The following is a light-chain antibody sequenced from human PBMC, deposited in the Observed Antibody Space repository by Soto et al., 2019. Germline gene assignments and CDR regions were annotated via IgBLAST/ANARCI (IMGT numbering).Light chain of an antibody. Sequence: QSALTQPASVSGSPGQSITISCTGTSSDVGSYNYVAWYQQFPGKTPKLMIYEVRNRPSGVSSRFSGSKSGNTASLTISGPQAEDEADYYCLYYPGSETSYVFGTGTKLTVL. CDR2: EVR. CDR1: SSDVGSYNY. J-gene: IGLJ1*01. CDR3: LYYPGSETSYV. V-gene: IGLV2-14*01.